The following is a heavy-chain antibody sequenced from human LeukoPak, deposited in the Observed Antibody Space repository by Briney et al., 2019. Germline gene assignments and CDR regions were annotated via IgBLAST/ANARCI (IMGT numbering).Heavy chain of an antibody. CDR2: INSDGSST. D-gene: IGHD2-15*01. J-gene: IGHJ5*02. V-gene: IGHV3-74*01. CDR1: GFTFSSHW. Sequence: PGGSLRLSCAASGFTFSSHWMHWVRQAPGKGLVWVSRINSDGSSTSYADSVKGRFTISRDSAKNTLYLQMNSLRAEDTAVYYCATRYCSGGSCPWGQGTLVTVSS. CDR3: ATRYCSGGSCP.